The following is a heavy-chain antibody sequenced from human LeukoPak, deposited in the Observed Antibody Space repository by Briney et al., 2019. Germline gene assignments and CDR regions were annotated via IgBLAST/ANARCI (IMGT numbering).Heavy chain of an antibody. CDR1: GGSVSNSLYY. D-gene: IGHD5-18*01. V-gene: IGHV4-61*01. Sequence: PSETLSLTCTVSGGSVSNSLYYWSWIRQPPGKGLEWIGYIYYSGSTNYNPSLKSRVTISIDTFRNQFSLRLNSMTAADTAIYYCARVLRAASWRSYDYWGQGSLVTVSS. CDR2: IYYSGST. CDR3: ARVLRAASWRSYDY. J-gene: IGHJ4*02.